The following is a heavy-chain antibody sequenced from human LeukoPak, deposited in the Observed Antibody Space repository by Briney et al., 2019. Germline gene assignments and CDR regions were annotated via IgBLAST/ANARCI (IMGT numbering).Heavy chain of an antibody. CDR3: ARETAYGSGRPLDY. V-gene: IGHV1-69*04. CDR2: IIPILGIA. D-gene: IGHD3-10*01. Sequence: GASVKVSCKASGYTFTSYAISWVRQAPGQGLEWMGRIIPILGIANYAQKFQGRVTITADKSTSTAYMELSSLRSEDTAVYYCARETAYGSGRPLDYWGQGTLVTVSS. CDR1: GYTFTSYA. J-gene: IGHJ4*02.